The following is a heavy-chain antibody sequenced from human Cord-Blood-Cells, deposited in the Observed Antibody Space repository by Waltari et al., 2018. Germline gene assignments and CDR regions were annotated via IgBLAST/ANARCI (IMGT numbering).Heavy chain of an antibody. CDR1: GFTFSSYA. CDR2: ISYDGSNK. Sequence: QVQLVESGGGVVQPGRSLRLSCAASGFTFSSYAMHWVRQAPGKGLEWVAVISYDGSNKYYADSGKGRFTISRDNSKNTLYLQMNSLRAEDTAVYYCATNAFDIWGQGTMVTVSS. J-gene: IGHJ3*02. CDR3: ATNAFDI. V-gene: IGHV3-30-3*01.